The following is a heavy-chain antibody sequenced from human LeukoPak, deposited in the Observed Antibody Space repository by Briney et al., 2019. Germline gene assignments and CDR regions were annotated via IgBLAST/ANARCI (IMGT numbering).Heavy chain of an antibody. CDR2: IRFDGSYK. CDR1: GFTFSSYG. J-gene: IGHJ4*02. CDR3: AGLDSSSWYLRDY. D-gene: IGHD6-13*01. Sequence: GGSLRLSCAASGFTFSSYGMHWVRQAPGKGLEWVTFIRFDGSYKSYADSVKGRFTISRDNSKNTLYLQMNSLRAEDTAVYYCAGLDSSSWYLRDYWGQGTLVTVSS. V-gene: IGHV3-30*02.